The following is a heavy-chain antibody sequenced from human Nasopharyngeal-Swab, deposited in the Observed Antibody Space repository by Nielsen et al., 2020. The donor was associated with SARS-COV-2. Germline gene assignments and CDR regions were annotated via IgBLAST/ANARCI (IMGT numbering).Heavy chain of an antibody. D-gene: IGHD6-19*01. CDR3: ARDPHSSGWWGYGMDV. CDR1: AASATSGSYY. Sequence: PQTRSPTCTLSAASATSGSYYWSWLRQPPGKGLEWIGYIYYSRSTSYNPSLKSRVTISVDTSKNQFSLKLSSVTAADTAVYYCARDPHSSGWWGYGMDVWGQGTTVTVSS. CDR2: IYYSRST. V-gene: IGHV4-61*01. J-gene: IGHJ6*02.